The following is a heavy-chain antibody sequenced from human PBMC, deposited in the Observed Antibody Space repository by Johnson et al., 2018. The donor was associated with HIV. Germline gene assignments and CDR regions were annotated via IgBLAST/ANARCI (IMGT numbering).Heavy chain of an antibody. Sequence: VQLVESGGGVVQPGGSLRLSCAASGFTFSSYGMHWVRQAPGKGLEWVAFIRYDGSNKYYVDSVKGRFTISRDNAKNSLYLQMNSLRAEDTAVYYCARDRGRTVTPDAFDIWGQGTMVTVSS. CDR2: IRYDGSNK. D-gene: IGHD4-17*01. CDR1: GFTFSSYG. J-gene: IGHJ3*02. V-gene: IGHV3-30*02. CDR3: ARDRGRTVTPDAFDI.